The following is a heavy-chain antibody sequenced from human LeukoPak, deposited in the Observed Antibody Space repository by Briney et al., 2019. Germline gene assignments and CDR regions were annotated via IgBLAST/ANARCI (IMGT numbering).Heavy chain of an antibody. Sequence: PGGSLRLSCAASGFTFDDYAMHWVRQAPGKGLEWVSGISWNSGSIGYADSVKGRFTISRGNAKNSLYLQMNSLRAEDTVLYYCAKDSEPHLGSGSYECWGQGTLVTVSS. J-gene: IGHJ4*02. CDR2: ISWNSGSI. D-gene: IGHD3-10*01. V-gene: IGHV3-9*01. CDR3: AKDSEPHLGSGSYEC. CDR1: GFTFDDYA.